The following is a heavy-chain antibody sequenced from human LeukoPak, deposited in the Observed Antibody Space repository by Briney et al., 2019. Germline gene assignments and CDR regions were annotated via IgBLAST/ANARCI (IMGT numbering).Heavy chain of an antibody. CDR2: IYYSGST. CDR1: GGSISSSSYY. V-gene: IGHV4-39*01. Sequence: SETLSLTCTVSGGSISSSSYYWGWIRQPPGKGLEWIGSIYYSGSTYYNPSLKSRVTISVDTSKNQFSLKLSSVTAADTAVYYCARHDKIFGVVIPPSFDYWGQGTWSPSPQ. J-gene: IGHJ4*02. CDR3: ARHDKIFGVVIPPSFDY. D-gene: IGHD3-3*01.